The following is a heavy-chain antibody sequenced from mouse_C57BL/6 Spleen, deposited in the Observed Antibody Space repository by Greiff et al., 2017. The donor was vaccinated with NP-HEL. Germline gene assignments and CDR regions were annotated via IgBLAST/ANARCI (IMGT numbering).Heavy chain of an antibody. CDR2: IYPGDGDT. J-gene: IGHJ3*01. D-gene: IGHD1-1*01. CDR1: GYAFSSYW. V-gene: IGHV1-80*01. Sequence: QVQLKQSGAELVKPGASVKISCKASGYAFSSYWMNWVKQRPGKGLEWIGQIYPGDGDTNYNGKFKGKATLTADKSSSTASEDSAVYFCARGYYGSSPAWFAYWGQGTLVTVSA. CDR3: ARGYYGSSPAWFAY.